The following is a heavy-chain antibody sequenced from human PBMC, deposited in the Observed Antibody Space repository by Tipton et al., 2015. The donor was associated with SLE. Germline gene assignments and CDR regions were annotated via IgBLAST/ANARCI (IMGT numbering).Heavy chain of an antibody. CDR2: INRSGST. CDR1: GASFSDYN. CDR3: ARDSDLVSRWGYGIDV. Sequence: TLSLTCGVSGASFSDYNWDFFRQPPGKGLEGIGDINRSGSTTYNPSLKSRVIISVDMSKNQFSLRLTSVTAADTAVYYCARDSDLVSRWGYGIDVWGQGTTVAVSS. D-gene: IGHD6-19*01. J-gene: IGHJ6*02. V-gene: IGHV4-34*09.